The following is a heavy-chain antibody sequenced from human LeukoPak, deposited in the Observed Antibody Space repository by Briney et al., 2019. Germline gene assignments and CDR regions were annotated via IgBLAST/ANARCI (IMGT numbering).Heavy chain of an antibody. CDR3: AKDPASSGWYSGWFDP. J-gene: IGHJ5*02. V-gene: IGHV3-23*01. Sequence: GGSLRLSCAASGFTFISYAMSWVRHAPGKGLEWVSAISSSGGSTYYGDSVKGRFTVSRDNSMNTLYLQMNSLRAEDTAVYYCAKDPASSGWYSGWFDPWGQGTLVTVSS. D-gene: IGHD6-19*01. CDR2: ISSSGGST. CDR1: GFTFISYA.